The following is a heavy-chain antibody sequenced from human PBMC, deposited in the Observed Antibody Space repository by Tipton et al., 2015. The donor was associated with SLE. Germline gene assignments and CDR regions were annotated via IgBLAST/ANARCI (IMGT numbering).Heavy chain of an antibody. CDR3: ARERDYYGSGSFVDY. D-gene: IGHD3-10*01. CDR2: IYYSGST. Sequence: TLSLTCTVSGGSITNDAYYWSWIRQSPGKGLEWIGYIYYSGSTNYNPSLRSRVTMSVDTSKNQFSLKLSSVTAADTAMYYCARERDYYGSGSFVDYWGQGTPVTVSS. J-gene: IGHJ4*02. V-gene: IGHV4-61*08. CDR1: GGSITNDAYY.